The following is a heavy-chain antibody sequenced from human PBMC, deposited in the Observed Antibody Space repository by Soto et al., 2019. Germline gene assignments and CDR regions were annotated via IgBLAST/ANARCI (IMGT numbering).Heavy chain of an antibody. J-gene: IGHJ4*02. Sequence: EVQLVESGGGLVKPGGSLRLSCAASGFTFSSYSMNWVRQAPGKGLEWVSSISSSSSYIYYADSVKGRFTISRDNAKNSLYLQMNSLRAEDTAVYYCAREYCSSTSCLPFDYWGQGTLVTVSS. CDR3: AREYCSSTSCLPFDY. D-gene: IGHD2-2*01. CDR1: GFTFSSYS. V-gene: IGHV3-21*01. CDR2: ISSSSSYI.